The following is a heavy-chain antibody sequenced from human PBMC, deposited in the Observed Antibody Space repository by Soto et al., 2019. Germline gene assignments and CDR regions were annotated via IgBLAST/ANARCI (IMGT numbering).Heavy chain of an antibody. CDR2: IYYSGST. D-gene: IGHD5-12*01. J-gene: IGHJ6*02. Sequence: SETLSLTCTVSGGSVSSGSYYWSWIRQPPGKGLEWIGYIYYSGSTNYNPSLKSRVTISVDTSKNQFSLKLSSVTAADTAVYYCAREGPLLSGYNPARYYYGMDVWGQGTTVTVSS. CDR1: GGSVSSGSYY. CDR3: AREGPLLSGYNPARYYYGMDV. V-gene: IGHV4-61*01.